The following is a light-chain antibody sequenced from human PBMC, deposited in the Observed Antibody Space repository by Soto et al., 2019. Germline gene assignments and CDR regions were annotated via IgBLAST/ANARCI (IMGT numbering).Light chain of an antibody. Sequence: DIQMTQSPSSLSASVGDRVTITCRASQSISSYLNWYQQKPGKAPKLLIYAASSLKSGVPSRFSGSGSGTDFTLTISSLQPEDFASYYCKQSYSTPLTFGQGTKVEIK. CDR1: QSISSY. CDR2: AAS. CDR3: KQSYSTPLT. J-gene: IGKJ1*01. V-gene: IGKV1-39*01.